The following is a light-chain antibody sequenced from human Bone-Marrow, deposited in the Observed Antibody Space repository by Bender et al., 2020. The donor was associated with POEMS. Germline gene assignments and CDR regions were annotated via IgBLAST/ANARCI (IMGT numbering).Light chain of an antibody. Sequence: SYELTQPPSVSVSPGQTAAITCSGDKLGHKYTSWYQQKPGQSPVLIIYRDNRRPSGIPERFSGSTSGDKATLTISETQAMDEADYYCQAWDSNTGEVFGGGTKLTVL. CDR3: QAWDSNTGEV. CDR1: KLGHKY. CDR2: RDN. V-gene: IGLV3-1*01. J-gene: IGLJ2*01.